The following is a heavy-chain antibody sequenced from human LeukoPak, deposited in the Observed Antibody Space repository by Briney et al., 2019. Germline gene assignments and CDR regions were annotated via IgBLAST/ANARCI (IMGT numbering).Heavy chain of an antibody. Sequence: PGGSLRLSCAASGLTFSYAWMAWVRQPPGKGLEWVCRIKSKSDGGTTDYAAPVKGRFTISRDDSKSTLFLQMDSLSTEDTAVYYCTTDNLAQACVWGQGTLVTVSS. CDR2: IKSKSDGGTT. CDR1: GLTFSYAW. V-gene: IGHV3-15*01. D-gene: IGHD1-20*01. CDR3: TTDNLAQACV. J-gene: IGHJ4*02.